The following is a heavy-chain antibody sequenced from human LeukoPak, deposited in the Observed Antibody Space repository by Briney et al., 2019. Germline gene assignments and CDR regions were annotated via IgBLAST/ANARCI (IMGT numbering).Heavy chain of an antibody. CDR3: ARGRGWYYDSSGPFDY. CDR2: IYTSGST. V-gene: IGHV4-61*02. CDR1: GGSISSGSYY. D-gene: IGHD3-22*01. J-gene: IGHJ4*02. Sequence: SETLSLTCTVSGGSISSGSYYWSWIRQPAGKGLEWIGRIYTSGSTNYNPSLKSRVTISVDTSKNQFSLKLSSVTAADTAVYYCARGRGWYYDSSGPFDYWGQGTLVTVPS.